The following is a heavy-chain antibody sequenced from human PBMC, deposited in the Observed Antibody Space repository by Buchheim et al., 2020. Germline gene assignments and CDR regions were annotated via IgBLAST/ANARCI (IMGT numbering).Heavy chain of an antibody. CDR3: ARDRSYALDV. V-gene: IGHV3-74*03. Sequence: EVQLVESGGGLVQPGGSLRLSCAASGFDFSNSWMHWVRHAPGKGLVWVSHINSDGSTTTYADSVKGRFTISRDNAKNTVYLEMNSLRVEDTAVYYCARDRSYALDVWGQGTT. CDR2: INSDGSTT. CDR1: GFDFSNSW. J-gene: IGHJ6*02.